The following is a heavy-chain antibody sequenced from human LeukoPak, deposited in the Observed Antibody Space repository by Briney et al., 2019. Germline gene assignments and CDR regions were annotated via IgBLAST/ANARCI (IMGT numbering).Heavy chain of an antibody. J-gene: IGHJ5*02. D-gene: IGHD5-18*01. Sequence: ASVKVSCKASGYTFTSYGISWVRQAPGQGLEWMGWISDYNGNTNYAQKLQGRVTMTTDTSTSTAYMELRSLRSDDTAVYYCARDAYSYANGRWFDPWGQGTLVTVSS. CDR2: ISDYNGNT. CDR3: ARDAYSYANGRWFDP. V-gene: IGHV1-18*01. CDR1: GYTFTSYG.